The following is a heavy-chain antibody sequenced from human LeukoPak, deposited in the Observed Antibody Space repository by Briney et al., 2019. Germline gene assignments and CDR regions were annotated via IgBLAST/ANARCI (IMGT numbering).Heavy chain of an antibody. Sequence: GGSLRLSCAASGFTFSSYEMNWVRQAPGKGLEGVSYISSGGSSIYYADSVKGRFTISRDNAKNSLYLQMNSLRAEDTAVYYCARIRGYCSSTSCFNDHWGQGTLVTVSS. CDR1: GFTFSSYE. CDR2: ISSGGSSI. CDR3: ARIRGYCSSTSCFNDH. V-gene: IGHV3-48*03. D-gene: IGHD2-2*01. J-gene: IGHJ4*02.